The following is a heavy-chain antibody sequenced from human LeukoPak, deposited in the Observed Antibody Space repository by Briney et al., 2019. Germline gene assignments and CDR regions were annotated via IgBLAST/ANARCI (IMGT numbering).Heavy chain of an antibody. Sequence: GSSVKVSCKASGGTFSSYAISWVRQAPGQGLEWMGGIIPIFGTANYAQKFQGRVTITADKSTSTAYMELSSLRSEDTAVYYCARARRAVRGVISGYYGMDVWGKGTMVTVSS. J-gene: IGHJ6*04. CDR2: IIPIFGTA. D-gene: IGHD3-10*01. CDR3: ARARRAVRGVISGYYGMDV. V-gene: IGHV1-69*06. CDR1: GGTFSSYA.